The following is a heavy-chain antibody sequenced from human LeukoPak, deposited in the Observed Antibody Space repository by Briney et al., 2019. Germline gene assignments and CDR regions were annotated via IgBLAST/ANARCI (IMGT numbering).Heavy chain of an antibody. D-gene: IGHD6-19*01. CDR2: INHSGST. CDR3: AKNSAVAGSNRFDP. CDR1: GGSFSGYY. V-gene: IGHV4-34*01. J-gene: IGHJ5*02. Sequence: PSETLSLTCAVYGGSFSGYYWSWIRQPPGKGLEWIGEINHSGSTNYNPSLKSRVTISVDTSKNQFSLKLSSVTAADTAVYYCAKNSAVAGSNRFDPWGPGTLVTVSS.